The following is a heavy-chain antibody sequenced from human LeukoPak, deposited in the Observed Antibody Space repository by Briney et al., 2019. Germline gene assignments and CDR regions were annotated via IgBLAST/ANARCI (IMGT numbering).Heavy chain of an antibody. Sequence: PGGSLRLSCAPSGFTFDNCAIHWVRQAPGKGLEWVSLISGDGGSTYYADSMKGRFTISRDNSKNSLYLQMNSLRTEDTALYYCARDSQEFFQHWGQGTLVTVSS. V-gene: IGHV3-43*02. J-gene: IGHJ1*01. CDR1: GFTFDNCA. CDR2: ISGDGGST. CDR3: ARDSQEFFQH.